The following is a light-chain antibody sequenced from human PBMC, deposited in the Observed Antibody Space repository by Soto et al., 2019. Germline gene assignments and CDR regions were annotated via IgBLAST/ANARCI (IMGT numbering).Light chain of an antibody. V-gene: IGLV2-14*01. CDR1: SSDVGGYNY. CDR3: SSYTSSSTLV. Sequence: SVLTQPASVSGSPGQSITISCTGTSSDVGGYNYVSWYQQHPGKAPKLMIYEVSNRPSGVSNRFSGSKSGNTASLTISGLQAEDEADYYFSSYTSSSTLVFGGGTKLTVL. J-gene: IGLJ2*01. CDR2: EVS.